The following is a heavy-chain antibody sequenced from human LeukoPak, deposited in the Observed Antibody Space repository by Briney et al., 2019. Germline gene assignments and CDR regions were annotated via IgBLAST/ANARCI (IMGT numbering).Heavy chain of an antibody. CDR1: GFTFSSYW. Sequence: PGGSLRLSCAASGFTFSSYWMSWVRQAPGKGLDWVANIKQDGSEKYYVDSVKGRLTISRDNAKNSRYLQIKSLRAEDKAVYYCASALPYCSSTSCYILRTYYYYGMDVWGQGTTVTVSS. J-gene: IGHJ6*02. CDR2: IKQDGSEK. CDR3: ASALPYCSSTSCYILRTYYYYGMDV. V-gene: IGHV3-7*01. D-gene: IGHD2-2*02.